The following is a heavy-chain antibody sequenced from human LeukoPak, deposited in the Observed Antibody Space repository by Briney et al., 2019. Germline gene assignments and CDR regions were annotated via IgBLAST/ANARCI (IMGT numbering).Heavy chain of an antibody. Sequence: GGSLRLSCAASGFTFSTYGMHWVRQAPGKGLEWVAVISYDGSDKYYVDSVKGRFTISRDNSKNTLCLQMNSLRAEDTAVYYCARDETPTNGYDSYDFWGQGTLVTVST. V-gene: IGHV3-30*03. CDR2: ISYDGSDK. CDR1: GFTFSTYG. D-gene: IGHD5-12*01. CDR3: ARDETPTNGYDSYDF. J-gene: IGHJ4*02.